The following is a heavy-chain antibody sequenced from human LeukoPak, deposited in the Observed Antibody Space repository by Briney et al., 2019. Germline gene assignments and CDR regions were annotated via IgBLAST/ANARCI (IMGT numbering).Heavy chain of an antibody. D-gene: IGHD6-13*01. CDR2: IVVGSGNT. CDR1: GFTFTSSA. CDR3: AAVVYGSSWKKYYFDY. Sequence: SVKVSCTASGFTFTSSAMQWVRQARGQRLEWIGWIVVGSGNTNYAQKFQERVTITRDMSTSTAYMELSSLRSEDTAVYYCAAVVYGSSWKKYYFDYWGQGTLVTVSS. V-gene: IGHV1-58*02. J-gene: IGHJ4*02.